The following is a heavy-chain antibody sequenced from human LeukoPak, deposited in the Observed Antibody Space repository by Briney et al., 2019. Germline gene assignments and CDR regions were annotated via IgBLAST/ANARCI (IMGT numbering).Heavy chain of an antibody. CDR1: GGTFSSYA. D-gene: IGHD1-26*01. V-gene: IGHV1-69*06. Sequence: SVKVSCKASGGTFSSYAISWVRQAPGQGLEWMGGIIPIFGTAIYAQKFQGRVTMTEDTSTDTAYMELSSLRSEDTAVYYCATSRSYLVPWHFDLWGRGTLVTVSS. CDR2: IIPIFGTA. CDR3: ATSRSYLVPWHFDL. J-gene: IGHJ2*01.